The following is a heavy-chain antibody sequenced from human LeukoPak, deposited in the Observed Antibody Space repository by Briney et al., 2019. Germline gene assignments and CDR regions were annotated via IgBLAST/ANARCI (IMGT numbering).Heavy chain of an antibody. Sequence: GGSLRLSCVATGFTFSSYTMSWVRQAPGKGLEWVSALNAGGGSTHYADSVRGRFTISRDNSKNTLYLQMNSLRAEDTAVYYCASPVRDRYCSGGSCYSPFDFWGQGNLVTVSS. D-gene: IGHD2-15*01. J-gene: IGHJ4*02. CDR2: LNAGGGST. CDR3: ASPVRDRYCSGGSCYSPFDF. CDR1: GFTFSSYT. V-gene: IGHV3-23*01.